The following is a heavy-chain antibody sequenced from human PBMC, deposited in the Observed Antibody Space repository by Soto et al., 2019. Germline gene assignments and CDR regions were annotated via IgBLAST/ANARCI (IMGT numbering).Heavy chain of an antibody. J-gene: IGHJ4*02. V-gene: IGHV4-34*01. CDR2: ISHSEGT. Sequence: SETLSLTCAVYGGSFSDYYGSWIRQPPGKGLEWIGEISHSEGTNYNPSLESRVTISVDTSNNQISLKMTSVTAADTAAYYCATNRGFDFYYFDSWGQGAQVTVSS. CDR3: ATNRGFDFYYFDS. D-gene: IGHD5-12*01. CDR1: GGSFSDYY.